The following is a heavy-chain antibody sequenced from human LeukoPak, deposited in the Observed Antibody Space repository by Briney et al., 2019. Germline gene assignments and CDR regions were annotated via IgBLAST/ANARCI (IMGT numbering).Heavy chain of an antibody. Sequence: GGSLRPSCAASGFTFSSYAMSWVRQAPGKGLGWVSAISGSGGSTYYADSVKGRFTISRDNSKNTLYLQMNSLRAEDTAVYYCAKDLLTYYYDSSGYSYWGQGTLVTVSS. V-gene: IGHV3-23*01. CDR2: ISGSGGST. D-gene: IGHD3-22*01. J-gene: IGHJ4*02. CDR1: GFTFSSYA. CDR3: AKDLLTYYYDSSGYSY.